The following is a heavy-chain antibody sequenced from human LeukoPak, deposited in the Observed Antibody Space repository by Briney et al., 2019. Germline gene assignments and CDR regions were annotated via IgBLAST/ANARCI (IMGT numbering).Heavy chain of an antibody. CDR3: AKDPKPYIVATIIFDY. J-gene: IGHJ4*02. CDR2: ISGSGGST. D-gene: IGHD5-12*01. V-gene: IGHV3-23*01. Sequence: GGSLRLSCAASGFTFSSYAMSWVRQAPGKGLEWVSAISGSGGSTYYADSVKGRFTISRDNSKNTLYLQMNSLRAEDTAVYYCAKDPKPYIVATIIFDYWGQGTLVTVAS. CDR1: GFTFSSYA.